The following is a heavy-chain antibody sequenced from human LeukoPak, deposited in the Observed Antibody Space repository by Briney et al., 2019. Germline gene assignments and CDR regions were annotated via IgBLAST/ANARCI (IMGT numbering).Heavy chain of an antibody. D-gene: IGHD1-14*01. CDR2: IHYSGNT. J-gene: IGHJ4*02. CDR3: ARDRPPGLTAS. Sequence: SETLSLTCTVSGGSISSYYWSWIRQPPGKGLEWIGDIHYSGNTKYNPSLRSRVTISVDTSKNQFSLKLNSVTAADTAVYYCARDRPPGLTASWGQGILSPSPQ. V-gene: IGHV4-59*01. CDR1: GGSISSYY.